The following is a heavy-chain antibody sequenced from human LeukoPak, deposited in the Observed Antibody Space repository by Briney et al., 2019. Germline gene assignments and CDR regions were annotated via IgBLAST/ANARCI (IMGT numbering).Heavy chain of an antibody. V-gene: IGHV1-2*02. CDR1: GYTFTGYY. CDR2: INPNSGGT. D-gene: IGHD3-10*01. CDR3: ARDRPMVRGVIITEVRWFDP. J-gene: IGHJ5*02. Sequence: ASVKVSCKASGYTFTGYYMHRVRQAPGQGLEWMGWINPNSGGTNYAQKLQGRVTMTTDTSTSTAYMELRSLRSDDTAVYYCARDRPMVRGVIITEVRWFDPWGQGTLVTVSS.